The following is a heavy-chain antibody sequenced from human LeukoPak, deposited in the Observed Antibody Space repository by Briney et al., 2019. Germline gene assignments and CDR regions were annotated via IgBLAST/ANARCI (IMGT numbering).Heavy chain of an antibody. V-gene: IGHV4-59*01. CDR3: ARVAGDFWSGYAPYYYYYMDV. CDR2: IYYSGST. CDR1: GGSISSYY. D-gene: IGHD3-3*01. Sequence: SETLSLTCTVSGGSISSYYWSWIRQPPGKGLEWIGYIYYSGSTNYNPSLKSRVTISVDTSRNQFSLKLSSLRSEDTAVYYCARVAGDFWSGYAPYYYYYMDVWGKGTTVTVSS. J-gene: IGHJ6*03.